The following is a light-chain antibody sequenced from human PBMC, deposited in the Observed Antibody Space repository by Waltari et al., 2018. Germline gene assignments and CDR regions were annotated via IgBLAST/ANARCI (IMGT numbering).Light chain of an antibody. CDR2: LGS. CDR1: PSLLHSNGYNY. Sequence: DIVMTQSPLSLPVTPGEPASISCRSSPSLLHSNGYNYLDCYLQKPGQSPQLLIYLGSNRAAGVPDRCSGSGSGTDFTLKISRVEAEDVGVYYCMQALQTPGTFGPGTKVDIK. CDR3: MQALQTPGT. J-gene: IGKJ3*01. V-gene: IGKV2-28*01.